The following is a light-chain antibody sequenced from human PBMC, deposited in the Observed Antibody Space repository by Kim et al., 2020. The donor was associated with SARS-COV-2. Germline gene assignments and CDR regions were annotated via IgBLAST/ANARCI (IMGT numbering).Light chain of an antibody. CDR2: TAS. V-gene: IGKV1-39*01. CDR1: QSIRSY. CDR3: QQTFSIPYS. J-gene: IGKJ2*03. Sequence: SESVGDRVTLSCRASQSIRSYVNWYQQRPGKAPKALIYTASTLHSGVPSRFSGSGSGTDFTFTISSLQPEDCGTYYCQQTFSIPYSFGQGTKLEI.